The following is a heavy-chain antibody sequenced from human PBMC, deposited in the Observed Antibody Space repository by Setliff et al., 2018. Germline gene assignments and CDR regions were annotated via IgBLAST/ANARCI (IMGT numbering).Heavy chain of an antibody. CDR3: AKEKYSSTWYERKPFDC. CDR1: GFTFSTHA. D-gene: IGHD6-13*01. V-gene: IGHV3-23*01. J-gene: IGHJ4*02. CDR2: ATTSGTYS. Sequence: GGSLRLSCAASGFTFSTHAMTWVRQAPGKGLEWVSTATTSGTYSYYADSVKGRFTISRDDSKNTLYLQMNSLRAKDTAVYYCAKEKYSSTWYERKPFDCWGQGTLVTVSS.